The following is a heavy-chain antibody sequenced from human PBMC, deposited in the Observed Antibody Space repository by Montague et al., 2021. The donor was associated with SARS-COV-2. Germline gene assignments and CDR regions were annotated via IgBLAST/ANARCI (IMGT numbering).Heavy chain of an antibody. J-gene: IGHJ5*02. CDR1: GASFSNYY. V-gene: IGHV4-59*01. CDR2: IYYTGTT. D-gene: IGHD2-15*01. Sequence: SETLSLTCTVSGASFSNYYWSWIRQPPGKGLKWIGYIYYTGTTNYNPSLKSRVTISVDTSKTQFSLKSTSVTAADTAVYYCAREGYCSGGTCYSSGPNWFDPWGQGTLVTVAS. CDR3: AREGYCSGGTCYSSGPNWFDP.